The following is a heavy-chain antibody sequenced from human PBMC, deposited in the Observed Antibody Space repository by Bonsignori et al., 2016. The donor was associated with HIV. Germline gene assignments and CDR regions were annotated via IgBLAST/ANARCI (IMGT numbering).Heavy chain of an antibody. CDR3: TKLNYYDSSGYYYVKGYFQH. D-gene: IGHD3-22*01. CDR1: GFTFGDYA. CDR2: IRSRAYGGTT. V-gene: IGHV3-49*04. Sequence: GGSLRLSCIASGFTFGDYAMSWVRQAPGKGLEWVGFIRSRAYGGTTEYAASVKGRFTISRDDSKSIAYLQMNSLKTEDTAVYYCTKLNYYDSSGYYYVKGYFQHWGQGTLVTVSS. J-gene: IGHJ1*01.